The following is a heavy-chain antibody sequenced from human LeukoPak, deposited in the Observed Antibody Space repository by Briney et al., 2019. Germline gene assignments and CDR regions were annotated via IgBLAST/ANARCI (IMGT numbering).Heavy chain of an antibody. Sequence: GGSPRLSCAASGFTFSSYGMHWVRQAPGKGLEWVAVMSYDGSNKDYADSVKGRFTISRDNYKNTLYVQMNSLRAEDTAVYYCAKDSSGGWLRSYYFDSWGQGTLVTVSS. D-gene: IGHD5-24*01. CDR1: GFTFSSYG. CDR3: AKDSSGGWLRSYYFDS. CDR2: MSYDGSNK. V-gene: IGHV3-30*18. J-gene: IGHJ4*02.